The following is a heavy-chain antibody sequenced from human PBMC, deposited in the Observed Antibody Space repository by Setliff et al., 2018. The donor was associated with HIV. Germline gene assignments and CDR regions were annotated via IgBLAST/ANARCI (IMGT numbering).Heavy chain of an antibody. J-gene: IGHJ4*02. D-gene: IGHD3-10*01. V-gene: IGHV4-39*07. CDR2: VDYRGNT. Sequence: SETLSLTCSVSGASVSSSSYYWGWVRQPPGKGLEWIGIVDYRGNTYYSPSFHSRVTMSVDTSKNQFSLKLSSVTAADTAVYYCARAHPSGGFDYWGQGTLVTVSS. CDR1: GASVSSSSYY. CDR3: ARAHPSGGFDY.